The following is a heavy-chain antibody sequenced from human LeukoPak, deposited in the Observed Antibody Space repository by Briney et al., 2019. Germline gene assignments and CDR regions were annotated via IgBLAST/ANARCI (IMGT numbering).Heavy chain of an antibody. CDR3: AGDPTTTYYFDY. CDR1: GGSISSYY. CDR2: IYYSGST. V-gene: IGHV4-59*01. J-gene: IGHJ4*02. Sequence: PSETLSLTCTVSGGSISSYYWSWIRQPPGKGLEWIGYIYYSGSTNYNPSLKSRVTISVDTSKNQFSLKLSSVTAADTAVYYCAGDPTTTYYFDYWGQGTLITVSS. D-gene: IGHD1-7*01.